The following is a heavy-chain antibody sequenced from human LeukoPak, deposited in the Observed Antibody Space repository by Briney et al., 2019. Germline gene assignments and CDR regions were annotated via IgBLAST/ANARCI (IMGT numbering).Heavy chain of an antibody. J-gene: IGHJ5*02. CDR3: ARTRYYYGSGSRYVWFEP. D-gene: IGHD3-10*01. Sequence: TSETLSLTCAVYGGSFSGYYWSWIRQPPGKGLEWIGEINHSGSTNYNPSLKSRVTISVDTSKNQFSLKLSSVTAADTAVYYCARTRYYYGSGSRYVWFEPWGQGTLVTGSS. CDR2: INHSGST. V-gene: IGHV4-34*01. CDR1: GGSFSGYY.